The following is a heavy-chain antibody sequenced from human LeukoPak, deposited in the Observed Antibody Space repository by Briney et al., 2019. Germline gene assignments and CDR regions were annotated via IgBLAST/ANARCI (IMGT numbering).Heavy chain of an antibody. V-gene: IGHV4-28*01. D-gene: IGHD4-23*01. CDR3: ARSVDGGNSPFDY. J-gene: IGHJ4*02. CDR1: GYSISSSNW. Sequence: SETLSLTCAVSGYSISSSNWWGWIRQPPGKGLEWIGYIYYSGSTYYNPSLKSRVTMSVDTSKNQFPLTLSSVTAVDTAVYYCARSVDGGNSPFDYWGQGTLVTVSS. CDR2: IYYSGST.